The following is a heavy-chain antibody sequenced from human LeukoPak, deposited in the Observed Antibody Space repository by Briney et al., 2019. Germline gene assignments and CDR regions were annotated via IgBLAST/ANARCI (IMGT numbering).Heavy chain of an antibody. CDR3: ARGVVVVAASGWFDP. CDR2: IYYSGST. CDR1: GGSISSSSYY. D-gene: IGHD2-15*01. V-gene: IGHV4-39*07. J-gene: IGHJ5*02. Sequence: SETLSLTCTVSGGSISSSSYYWGWIRQPPGKGLEWIGSIYYSGSTYYNPSLKSRVTISVDTSKNQFSLKLSSVTAADTAVYYCARGVVVVAASGWFDPWGQGTLVTVSS.